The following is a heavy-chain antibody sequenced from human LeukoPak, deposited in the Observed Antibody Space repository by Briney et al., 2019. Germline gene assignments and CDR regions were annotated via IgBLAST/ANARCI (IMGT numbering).Heavy chain of an antibody. J-gene: IGHJ4*02. D-gene: IGHD5/OR15-5a*01. V-gene: IGHV1-46*01. CDR3: LSSAPTEGFDY. CDR2: INPSGGST. CDR1: GYTFTSYY. Sequence: ASVKVSCKASGYTFTSYYMHWVRQAPGQGLEWMGIINPSGGSTSYAQKFQGRVTMTRDTSTSTVYMELSSLRSEDAAVYYCLSSAPTEGFDYWGQGTLVTVSS.